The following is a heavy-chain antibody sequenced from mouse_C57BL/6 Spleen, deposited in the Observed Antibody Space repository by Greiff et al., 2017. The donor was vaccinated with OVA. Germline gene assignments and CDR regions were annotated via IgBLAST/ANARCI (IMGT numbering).Heavy chain of an antibody. Sequence: QVQLQQSGAELVKPGASVKLSCKASGYTFTEYTIHWVKQRSGQGLEWIGWFYPGSGSIKYNEKFKDKATFTADKSSSTVYMELSRLTSEDSAVYFCARHEEVITTVVEGAMDYWGQGTSVTVSS. CDR1: GYTFTEYT. J-gene: IGHJ4*01. V-gene: IGHV1-62-2*01. CDR3: ARHEEVITTVVEGAMDY. D-gene: IGHD1-1*01. CDR2: FYPGSGSI.